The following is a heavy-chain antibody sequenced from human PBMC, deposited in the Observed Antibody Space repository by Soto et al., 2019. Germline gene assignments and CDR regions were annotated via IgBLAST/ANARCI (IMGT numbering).Heavy chain of an antibody. D-gene: IGHD1-26*01. J-gene: IGHJ4*02. CDR2: VSYDGNVK. Sequence: QVQLVESGGGVVQPGRSLRLSCAASGFTFSNYGMHWVRQAPGKGLEWVAVVSYDGNVKHYVESVKGRFTISRDNSKNTLFLQMNSLTVEDRAVYFCAKEGSIKISQWDDCWGQGTLVTVSS. V-gene: IGHV3-30*18. CDR1: GFTFSNYG. CDR3: AKEGSIKISQWDDC.